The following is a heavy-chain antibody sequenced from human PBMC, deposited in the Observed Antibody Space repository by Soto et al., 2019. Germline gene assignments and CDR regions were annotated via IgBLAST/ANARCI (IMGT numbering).Heavy chain of an antibody. Sequence: SETLSLTCAVYGGSFSSYHWSWIRQTPGKGLEWIGEINHLTTTNYNPSLKSRVIISLDTPKNQFSLKLSSVTAAHTAVYYCARGYDTALAPIFWGQGILVTVSS. CDR2: INHLTTT. J-gene: IGHJ4*02. V-gene: IGHV4-34*01. D-gene: IGHD5-18*01. CDR1: GGSFSSYH. CDR3: ARGYDTALAPIF.